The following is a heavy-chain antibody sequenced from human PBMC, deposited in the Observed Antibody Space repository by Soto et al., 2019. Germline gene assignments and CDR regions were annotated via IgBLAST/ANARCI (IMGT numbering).Heavy chain of an antibody. V-gene: IGHV3-7*05. D-gene: IGHD2-8*01. CDR1: GFTFSSYW. CDR2: IKQDGSEK. Sequence: EVQLVESGGGLVQPGGSLRLSCAASGFTFSSYWMSWVRQAPGKGLAWVANIKQDGSEKYYVDSVKGRFTISRDNAKNSLYLQMNSLRAEDTAVYYCARRRVSAARRGMDVWGQGTTVTVSS. J-gene: IGHJ6*02. CDR3: ARRRVSAARRGMDV.